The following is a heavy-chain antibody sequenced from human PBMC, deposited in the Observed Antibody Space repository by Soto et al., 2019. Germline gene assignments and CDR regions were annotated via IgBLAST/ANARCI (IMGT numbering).Heavy chain of an antibody. V-gene: IGHV1-18*04. Sequence: ASVKVSCKASGYTFTSYGISWVRQAPGQGLGWMGWISAYNGNTNYAQKLQGRVTMTTDTSTSTAYMELRSLRSDDTAVYYCARDLLVYYDSSGYRTCLDYWGQGTLVTVSS. CDR2: ISAYNGNT. D-gene: IGHD3-22*01. CDR1: GYTFTSYG. CDR3: ARDLLVYYDSSGYRTCLDY. J-gene: IGHJ4*02.